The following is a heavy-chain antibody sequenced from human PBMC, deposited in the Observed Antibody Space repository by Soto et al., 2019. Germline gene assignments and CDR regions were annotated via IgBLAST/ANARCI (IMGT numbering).Heavy chain of an antibody. D-gene: IGHD3-22*01. J-gene: IGHJ4*02. CDR2: ISGSGGST. CDR3: AKGRYYYDSSGYLSYLYYFDY. Sequence: GGSLRLSCAASGFTFSSYAMSWVRQAPGKGLEWVSAISGSGGSTYYADSVKGRFTISRDNSKNTLYLQMNSLRAEDTAVYYCAKGRYYYDSSGYLSYLYYFDYWGQGTLVTV. CDR1: GFTFSSYA. V-gene: IGHV3-23*01.